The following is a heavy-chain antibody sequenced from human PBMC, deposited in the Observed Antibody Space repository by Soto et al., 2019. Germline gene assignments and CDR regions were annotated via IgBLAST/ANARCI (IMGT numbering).Heavy chain of an antibody. J-gene: IGHJ4*02. CDR2: ISAYNGNT. CDR1: GYTFTSYG. V-gene: IGHV1-18*01. D-gene: IGHD3-22*01. CDR3: ARYIRYYDSSGYFNFDY. Sequence: GASVKVSCKASGYTFTSYGISWVRQAPGQGLEWMGWISAYNGNTNYAQKLQGRVTMTTDTSTSTACMELRSLRSDDTAVYYCARYIRYYDSSGYFNFDYWGQGTLVTVSS.